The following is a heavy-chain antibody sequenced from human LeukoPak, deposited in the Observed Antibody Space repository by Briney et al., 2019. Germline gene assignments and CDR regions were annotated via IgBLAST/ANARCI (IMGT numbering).Heavy chain of an antibody. CDR2: IYTSGST. CDR3: ARDRDSSGYYYGYYYYMDV. CDR1: GGSISSYY. J-gene: IGHJ6*03. V-gene: IGHV4-4*07. Sequence: SETLSLTCTVSGGSISSYYWSWIRQPAGKGLEWIGRIYTSGSTNYNPSLKSRVTISVDTSKNQFSLKLSSVTAADTAVYYCARDRDSSGYYYGYYYYMDVWGKGTTVTISS. D-gene: IGHD3-22*01.